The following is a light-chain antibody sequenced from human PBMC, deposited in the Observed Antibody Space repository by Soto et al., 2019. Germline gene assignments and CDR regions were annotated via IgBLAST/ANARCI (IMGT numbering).Light chain of an antibody. Sequence: EIVLTQSPDTLSLSPGERATLSCRASQSVNNALAWYQQKPGQAPRLLIYDASNRATGIPARFSGSGSGTDFTLTISRLEPEVYAVYYCQHRRSWPLTFGGGTKVEIK. CDR2: DAS. CDR1: QSVNNA. CDR3: QHRRSWPLT. J-gene: IGKJ4*01. V-gene: IGKV3-11*01.